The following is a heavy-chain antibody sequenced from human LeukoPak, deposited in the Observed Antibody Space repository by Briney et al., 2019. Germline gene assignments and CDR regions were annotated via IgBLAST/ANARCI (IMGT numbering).Heavy chain of an antibody. D-gene: IGHD2-2*02. V-gene: IGHV4-4*02. J-gene: IGHJ6*02. Sequence: PSETLSLTCAVSVVSINSGNWWSWVRQSPGKGLEWIGEIYHNGTPNYNPSLKSRVTISADTFKNHFSLKMTSVTAADTAVYYCATAPILRGEGGEHYKYGMDVWGQGTTVIVSS. CDR2: IYHNGTP. CDR1: VVSINSGNW. CDR3: ATAPILRGEGGEHYKYGMDV.